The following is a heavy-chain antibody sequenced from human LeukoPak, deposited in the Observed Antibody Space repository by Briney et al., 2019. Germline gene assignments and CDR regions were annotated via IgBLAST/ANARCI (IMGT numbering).Heavy chain of an antibody. V-gene: IGHV4-59*01. CDR2: IYYSGST. Sequence: SETLSLTCTVSGGSISSYYWSWIRQPPGKGLEWIGYIYYSGSTNYNPSLKSRVTISVDTSKNQFSLKLRSVTAADTAVYYCARGVVVPAAKYFDYWGQGTLVTVSS. J-gene: IGHJ4*02. D-gene: IGHD2-2*01. CDR3: ARGVVVPAAKYFDY. CDR1: GGSISSYY.